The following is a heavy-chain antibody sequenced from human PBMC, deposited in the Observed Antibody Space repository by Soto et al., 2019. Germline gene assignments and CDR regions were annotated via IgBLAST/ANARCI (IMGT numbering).Heavy chain of an antibody. CDR1: GGSISSYY. V-gene: IGHV4-59*01. CDR2: IYYSGST. D-gene: IGHD6-6*01. CDR3: ARRVNTDLIEYSSSWNWFDP. Sequence: SETLSLTCTVSGGSISSYYWSWIRQPPGKGLEWIGYIYYSGSTNYNPSLKSRVTISVDTSKNQFSLKLSSVTAADTAVYYCARRVNTDLIEYSSSWNWFDPWGQGTLVTVSS. J-gene: IGHJ5*02.